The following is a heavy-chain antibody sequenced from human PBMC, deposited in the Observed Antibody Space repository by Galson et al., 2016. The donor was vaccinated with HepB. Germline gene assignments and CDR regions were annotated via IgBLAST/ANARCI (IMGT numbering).Heavy chain of an antibody. J-gene: IGHJ4*02. D-gene: IGHD2-2*01. CDR1: GFTFSSYG. Sequence: SLRLSCAASGFTFSSYGMHWVRQAPGKGLEWVAFISYDGSNKKYADSVKGRFTISRGNSKKTLYLQVNSLRAEDTAVYYCAKDGRIYCSSASCHDHFHYWGQGTLVTVSS. CDR2: ISYDGSNK. V-gene: IGHV3-30*18. CDR3: AKDGRIYCSSASCHDHFHY.